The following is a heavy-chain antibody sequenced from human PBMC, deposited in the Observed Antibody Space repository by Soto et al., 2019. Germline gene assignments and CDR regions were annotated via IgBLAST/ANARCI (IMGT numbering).Heavy chain of an antibody. D-gene: IGHD6-13*01. CDR1: GDSVSSNSGD. CDR3: ARGAGILDYYYGMDV. Sequence: SQTISRTCDISGDSVSSNSGDWNWVRQSQSRGREWLGRTYYRSKWYNDYAVSCKSRITINPDTSKNQFSLQLNSVTPEDTAVYYCARGAGILDYYYGMDVWGQGTTVSVSS. J-gene: IGHJ6*02. CDR2: TYYRSKWYN. V-gene: IGHV6-1*01.